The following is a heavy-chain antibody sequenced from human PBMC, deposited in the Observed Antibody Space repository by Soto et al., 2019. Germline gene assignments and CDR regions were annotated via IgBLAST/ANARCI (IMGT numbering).Heavy chain of an antibody. CDR1: GFTFSNYA. CDR2: ISASGGST. Sequence: EVQLLESGGGLVQPGGSLRLSCAASGFTFSNYAMNWVRRAPGKGLEWVSDISASGGSTYYADSVKGRFTISRDNSRNTLFLQMNSLRAEDTAIYFCAKTWTGPNSAMDVWGQGATVTVSS. D-gene: IGHD2-8*02. CDR3: AKTWTGPNSAMDV. V-gene: IGHV3-23*01. J-gene: IGHJ6*02.